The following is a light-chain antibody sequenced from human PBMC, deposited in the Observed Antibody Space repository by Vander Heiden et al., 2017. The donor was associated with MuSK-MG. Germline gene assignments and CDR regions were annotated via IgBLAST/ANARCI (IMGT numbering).Light chain of an antibody. CDR3: QQVNSWPLT. CDR1: QSVRIK. CDR2: GAS. J-gene: IGKJ4*01. V-gene: IGKV3-15*01. Sequence: DIAMTQSPATLSVSPGERATLYGRDCQSVRIKLAWYQRKPGQAPRLLIYGASNRATGIPARFSGSGSGTEFSLTISSLESEDFAVYYCQQVNSWPLTFGGGTKVEIK.